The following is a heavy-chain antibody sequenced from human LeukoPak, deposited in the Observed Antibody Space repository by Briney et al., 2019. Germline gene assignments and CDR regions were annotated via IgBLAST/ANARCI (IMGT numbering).Heavy chain of an antibody. J-gene: IGHJ3*02. CDR2: IIPILGIA. CDR1: GGTFSSYA. CDR3: ARDLSHDPQRQISSSWQKVAFDI. D-gene: IGHD6-13*01. V-gene: IGHV1-69*04. Sequence: GASVKVSCKASGGTFSSYAISWVRQAPGQGLEWMGRIIPILGIANYAQKFQGRVTITADKSTSTAYMELSSLRSEDTAVYYCARDLSHDPQRQISSSWQKVAFDIWGQGTMVTVSS.